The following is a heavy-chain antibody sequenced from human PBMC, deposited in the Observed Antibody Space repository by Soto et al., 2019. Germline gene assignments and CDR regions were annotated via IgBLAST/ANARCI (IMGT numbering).Heavy chain of an antibody. CDR3: ARIASTGRGWDV. CDR1: GFTFSSYW. D-gene: IGHD6-13*01. V-gene: IGHV3-7*01. J-gene: IGHJ6*02. CDR2: IKQDGSEQ. Sequence: EVQLVESGGGLVQPGGSLRLSCAASGFTFSSYWMSWVRQAPVKGLEWVGNIKQDGSEQNYVDFVKGRCTISRDNANNSLYLQMNSLRAADTAVYYCARIASTGRGWDVWGQGTTVVVSS.